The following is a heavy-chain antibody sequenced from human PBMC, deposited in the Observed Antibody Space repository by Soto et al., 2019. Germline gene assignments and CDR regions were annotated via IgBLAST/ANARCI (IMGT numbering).Heavy chain of an antibody. Sequence: QVPLVQSGAEVKKPGSSVKVSCKASGGTFSSYAISWERQAPGQGLEWMGGIIPIVGTANYAQKFKGRVTITADESTSTAYMELSSLRSEDTAVYYCARSHYYECSGYCWFDPWGQGTLVTVSS. CDR1: GGTFSSYA. D-gene: IGHD3-22*01. CDR3: ARSHYYECSGYCWFDP. J-gene: IGHJ5*02. V-gene: IGHV1-69*01. CDR2: IIPIVGTA.